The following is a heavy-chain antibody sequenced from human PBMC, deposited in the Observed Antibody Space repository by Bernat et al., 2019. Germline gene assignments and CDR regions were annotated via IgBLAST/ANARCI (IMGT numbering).Heavy chain of an antibody. Sequence: EVQLVESGGGLVQPGGSLRLSCVASGFTVSSNYMSWVRQAPGKGLEWVSLIYSDGSTYYADSVKCRFTISTDNSKNMLYLQMSSLRAEDTAFYYCARAGALTSFYFEYWGQGTLVTVSS. CDR1: GFTVSSNY. CDR3: ARAGALTSFYFEY. CDR2: IYSDGST. D-gene: IGHD7-27*01. V-gene: IGHV3-53*01. J-gene: IGHJ4*02.